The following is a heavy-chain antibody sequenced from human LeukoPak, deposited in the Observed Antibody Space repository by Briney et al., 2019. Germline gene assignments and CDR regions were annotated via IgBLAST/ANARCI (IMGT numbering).Heavy chain of an antibody. Sequence: ASVKVSCKASGYTFTGYYMHWVRQAPGQGREWMGWINPNSGGTNYAQKFQGRVTMTRDTSISTAYMELSRLRSDDTAVYYCARGYCSSTSCYMYYYYGMDVWGQGTTVTVSS. CDR2: INPNSGGT. V-gene: IGHV1-2*02. CDR3: ARGYCSSTSCYMYYYYGMDV. D-gene: IGHD2-2*02. CDR1: GYTFTGYY. J-gene: IGHJ6*02.